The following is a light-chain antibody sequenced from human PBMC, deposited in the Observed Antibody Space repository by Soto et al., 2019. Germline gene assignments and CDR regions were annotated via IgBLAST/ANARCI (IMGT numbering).Light chain of an antibody. J-gene: IGLJ3*02. V-gene: IGLV2-14*01. CDR2: EVI. CDR1: SSDVGAYNY. CDR3: NSYTRRGTVV. Sequence: QSALTQPASVSGSLGQSITISCTGTSSDVGAYNYVSWYQQHPGKAPKLLIYEVINRPSVVSNRFAASKSGNTDSLTISGLQTEDEADYYCNSYTRRGTVVFGGVTKLTVL.